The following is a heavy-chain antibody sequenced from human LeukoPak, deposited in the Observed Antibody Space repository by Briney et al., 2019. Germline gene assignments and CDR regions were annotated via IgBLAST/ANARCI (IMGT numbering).Heavy chain of an antibody. Sequence: PSETLSLTCTVSGGSISSYYWSWIRQPPGKGLEWIGYIYYSGSTNYNPSLKSRVTMSVDTSKNQFSLKLSSVTAADTAVYYCARDLVSGDYAFDYWGQGTLVTVSS. D-gene: IGHD4-17*01. CDR2: IYYSGST. CDR1: GGSISSYY. J-gene: IGHJ4*02. V-gene: IGHV4-59*12. CDR3: ARDLVSGDYAFDY.